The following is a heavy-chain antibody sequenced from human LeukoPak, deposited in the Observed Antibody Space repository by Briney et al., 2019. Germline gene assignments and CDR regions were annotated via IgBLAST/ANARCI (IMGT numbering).Heavy chain of an antibody. CDR3: ARDQGIYGDGIFDY. CDR2: INWNGGST. Sequence: GGSLRLSCAASGFTFDDYGMSWVRQAPGKGLEWVSGINWNGGSTGYADSVKGRFTISRDNSKNTLYLQMNSLRAEDTAVYYCARDQGIYGDGIFDYWGQGTLVTVSS. J-gene: IGHJ4*02. D-gene: IGHD5-24*01. V-gene: IGHV3-20*04. CDR1: GFTFDDYG.